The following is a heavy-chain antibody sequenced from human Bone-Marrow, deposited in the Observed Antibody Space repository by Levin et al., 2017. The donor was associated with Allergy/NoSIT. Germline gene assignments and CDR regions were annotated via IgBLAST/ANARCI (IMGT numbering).Heavy chain of an antibody. D-gene: IGHD6-19*01. J-gene: IGHJ4*02. Sequence: GGSLRLSCAASGFTFSTYAITWVRQAPGKGLQWVSAITNSRTYYADSVKGRFTLSRDNSKNTVSLQMSTLRADDTAVYYCAIEFGGPGWYSVDYWGQGALVIVSS. CDR2: ITNSRT. CDR3: AIEFGGPGWYSVDY. V-gene: IGHV3-23*01. CDR1: GFTFSTYA.